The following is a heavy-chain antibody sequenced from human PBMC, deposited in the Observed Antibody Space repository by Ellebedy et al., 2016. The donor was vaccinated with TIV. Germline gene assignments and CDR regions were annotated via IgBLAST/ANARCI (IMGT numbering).Heavy chain of an antibody. CDR2: ISYDGSNK. D-gene: IGHD3-22*01. J-gene: IGHJ4*02. V-gene: IGHV3-30*18. CDR3: AKERYRFTMIVVALGY. CDR1: GFTFSSYG. Sequence: GGSLRLXXAASGFTFSSYGMHWVRQAPGKGLEWVAVISYDGSNKYYADSVKGRFTISRDNSKNTLYLQMNSLRAEDTAVYYCAKERYRFTMIVVALGYWGQGTLVTVSS.